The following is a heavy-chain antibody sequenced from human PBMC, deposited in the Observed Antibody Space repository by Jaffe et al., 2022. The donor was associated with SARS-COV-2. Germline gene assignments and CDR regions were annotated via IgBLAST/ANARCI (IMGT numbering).Heavy chain of an antibody. CDR3: AKSPEPGYNYCMDV. J-gene: IGHJ6*03. Sequence: EVQLVESGGDLVQPGGSLRLSCAASGFTFNSYGMSWVRQAPGKGLEWVSGISGSGGSTNYADSVKGRFTISRDNSKNILDLQMNSLRAEDTAVYYCAKSPEPGYNYCMDVWGKGTTVTVS. V-gene: IGHV3-23*04. CDR2: ISGSGGST. CDR1: GFTFNSYG.